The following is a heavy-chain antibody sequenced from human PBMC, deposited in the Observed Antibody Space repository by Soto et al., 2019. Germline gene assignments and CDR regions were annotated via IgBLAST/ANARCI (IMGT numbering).Heavy chain of an antibody. CDR3: AKRRSGSQFDY. CDR1: GITFSSYA. D-gene: IGHD1-26*01. V-gene: IGHV3-23*01. CDR2: ISGSGDST. J-gene: IGHJ4*02. Sequence: EVQLLESGGGLVQPGGSLRLSCAASGITFSSYAMSWVRQAPGKGLEWVSVISGSGDSTYYADSVKGRFTISRDNSKNTLDLQMNSLKAEDTAIYCAKRRSGSQFDYWGQGTLVTVSS.